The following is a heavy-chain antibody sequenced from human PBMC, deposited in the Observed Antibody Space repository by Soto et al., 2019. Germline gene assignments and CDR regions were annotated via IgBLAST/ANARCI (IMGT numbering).Heavy chain of an antibody. Sequence: PGGSLRLSCVASGFSFDNYGMSWVRQAPGKGLEWVSAIKSDGSSTYYAASVKDRFTISRDNSKNTLYLQLNSLRAEDTAVYYCARDGDDSSGYGFGYWGQGPLVTVSS. CDR1: GFSFDNYG. J-gene: IGHJ4*02. D-gene: IGHD3-22*01. CDR3: ARDGDDSSGYGFGY. CDR2: IKSDGSST. V-gene: IGHV3-23*01.